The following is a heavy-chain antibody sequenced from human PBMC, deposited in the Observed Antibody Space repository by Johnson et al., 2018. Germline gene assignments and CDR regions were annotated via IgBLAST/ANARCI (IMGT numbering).Heavy chain of an antibody. CDR1: GYTFTNYY. J-gene: IGHJ4*02. CDR3: ARVLDSENYYAFYFDY. Sequence: QVQLVQSGAEVTKPGASVKISCKASGYTFTNYYIHWIRQAPGQGLEWMGIINPSDGRTNYAQKFQGRITMTRDTSTSTLYMELSSLRYEDTAVYYCARVLDSENYYAFYFDYWGQGTLVTISS. CDR2: INPSDGRT. V-gene: IGHV1-46*01. D-gene: IGHD1-26*01.